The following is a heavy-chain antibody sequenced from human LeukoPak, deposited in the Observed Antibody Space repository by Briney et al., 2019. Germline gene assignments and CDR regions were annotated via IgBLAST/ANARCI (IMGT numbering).Heavy chain of an antibody. CDR2: ISNTGDII. Sequence: PGGSLRLSCAASGFTFSSYEMNWVRQAPGKGLEWISHISNTGDIIHYADSVEGRFTISRDNAKNSLYLRMNSLRAEDTAVYYCAKDATAAVGTVYMDVWGKGTTVTISS. V-gene: IGHV3-48*03. CDR1: GFTFSSYE. J-gene: IGHJ6*03. CDR3: AKDATAAVGTVYMDV. D-gene: IGHD6-13*01.